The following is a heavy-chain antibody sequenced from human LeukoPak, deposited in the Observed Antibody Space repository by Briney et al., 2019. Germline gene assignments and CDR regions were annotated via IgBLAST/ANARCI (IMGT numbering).Heavy chain of an antibody. Sequence: ASVKISCRVSGYTFTDYYMHWVQQAPGKGLEWMGLVDPEDGETIYAEKFQGRVTITADTSTDTAYMELSSLRSEDTAVYYCATDLSHSRGYHNNWFDPWGQGTLVTVSS. CDR3: ATDLSHSRGYHNNWFDP. D-gene: IGHD3-22*01. J-gene: IGHJ5*02. CDR1: GYTFTDYY. V-gene: IGHV1-69-2*01. CDR2: VDPEDGET.